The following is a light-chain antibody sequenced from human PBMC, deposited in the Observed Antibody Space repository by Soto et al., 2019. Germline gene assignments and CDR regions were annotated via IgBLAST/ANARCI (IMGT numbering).Light chain of an antibody. J-gene: IGKJ1*01. V-gene: IGKV1-5*03. Sequence: DIQMTQSPSSLSASVGDRITITCRASQIIDTWLAWYQQKPGKAPTLLIYKAASLENGVPSRFSGSGSGTEFTLTIRSLQPDDFATYYCQQYETYSPWTFGQGTKVEVK. CDR1: QIIDTW. CDR2: KAA. CDR3: QQYETYSPWT.